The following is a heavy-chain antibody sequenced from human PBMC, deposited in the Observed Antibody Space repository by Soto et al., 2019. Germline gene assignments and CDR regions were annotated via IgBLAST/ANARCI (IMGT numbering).Heavy chain of an antibody. CDR3: ARGSGKEGHYDSSGYYY. CDR2: IIPIFGTA. CDR1: GGTFSSYA. J-gene: IGHJ4*02. V-gene: IGHV1-69*01. D-gene: IGHD3-22*01. Sequence: QVQLVQSGAEVKKPGSSVKVSCKASGGTFSSYAISWGRQAPGQGLEWMGGIIPIFGTANYAQKFQDKVTITADEYKRTAYMELSSLRSEDTAVYYCARGSGKEGHYDSSGYYYWGQGTMVTVSS.